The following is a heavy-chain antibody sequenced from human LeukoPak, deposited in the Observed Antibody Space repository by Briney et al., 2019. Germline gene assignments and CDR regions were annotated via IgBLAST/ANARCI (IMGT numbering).Heavy chain of an antibody. D-gene: IGHD3-22*01. V-gene: IGHV5-51*01. CDR2: IYPGDSDT. Sequence: GESLKISCKGSGYSFTSYWIGWVSQMPGKGLEWMGIIYPGDSDTRYSPSFQGQVTISADKSISTAYLQWSSLKASDTAMYYCARHRTYYYDSSGSPMDFWGQGTLVTVSS. CDR1: GYSFTSYW. J-gene: IGHJ4*02. CDR3: ARHRTYYYDSSGSPMDF.